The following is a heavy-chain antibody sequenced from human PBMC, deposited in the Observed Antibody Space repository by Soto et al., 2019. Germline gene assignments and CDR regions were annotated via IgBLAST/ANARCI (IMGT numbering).Heavy chain of an antibody. J-gene: IGHJ3*02. V-gene: IGHV3-21*01. D-gene: IGHD3-10*01. CDR2: ISSSSSYM. Sequence: GGSLRLSCAASGFTFSSYSMNWVRQAPGKGLEWVSSISSSSSYMYYADSVKGRFTISRDNAKNSLYLQMNSLRAEDTAVYYCARDLMVRGLGFAFDIWGQGTMVTVSS. CDR3: ARDLMVRGLGFAFDI. CDR1: GFTFSSYS.